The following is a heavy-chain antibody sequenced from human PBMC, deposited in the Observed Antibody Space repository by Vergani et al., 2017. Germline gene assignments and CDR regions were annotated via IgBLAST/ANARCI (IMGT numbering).Heavy chain of an antibody. CDR1: GYTFTSYG. CDR3: ARDPDIVVVPAAPYYYYYYGMDV. V-gene: IGHV1-18*04. CDR2: ISAYNGNT. J-gene: IGHJ6*02. D-gene: IGHD2-2*01. Sequence: QVQLVQSGPEVKKPGASVKVSCKASGYTFTSYGISWVRQAPGQGLEWMGWISAYNGNTNYAQKLQGRVTMTTDTSTSTAYMELRSLRSDDTAVYYCARDPDIVVVPAAPYYYYYYGMDVWSQGTTVTVSS.